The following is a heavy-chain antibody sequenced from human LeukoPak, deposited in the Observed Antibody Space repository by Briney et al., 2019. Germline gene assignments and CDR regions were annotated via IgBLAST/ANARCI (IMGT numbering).Heavy chain of an antibody. J-gene: IGHJ5*02. D-gene: IGHD2-2*01. CDR3: ARDPGYQLLARGYNWFDP. CDR1: GFTFSSYS. Sequence: GGSLRLSCAASGFTFSSYSMNWVRQAPGKGLEWVSSISSSSSYIYYADSVKGRFTISRDNAKNSLYLQMNSLRAEDTAVYYCARDPGYQLLARGYNWFDPWGQGTLVTVSS. CDR2: ISSSSSYI. V-gene: IGHV3-21*01.